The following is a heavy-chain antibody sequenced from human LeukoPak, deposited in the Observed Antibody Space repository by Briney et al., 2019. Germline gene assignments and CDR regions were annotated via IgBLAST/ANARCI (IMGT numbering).Heavy chain of an antibody. D-gene: IGHD3-16*01. CDR3: ARRLSSDAFDI. CDR1: GDSISSSSYY. CDR2: IYYSGST. Sequence: SETLSLTCTVSGDSISSSSYYWGCIRQPPGKGLEWIGTIYYSGSTYYNPSLTSRVTISVDTSKNQFSLKLSSVTAADTAVYYCARRLSSDAFDIWGQGTMVTVSS. V-gene: IGHV4-39*01. J-gene: IGHJ3*02.